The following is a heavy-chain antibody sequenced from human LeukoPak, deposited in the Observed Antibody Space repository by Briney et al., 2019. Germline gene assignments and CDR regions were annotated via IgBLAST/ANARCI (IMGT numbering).Heavy chain of an antibody. Sequence: PGGSLRLSCAASGFTFSSYSMNWVRQAPGKGLEWVAVISYDGSNKYYADSVKGRFTISRDNSKNTLYLQMNSLRAEDTAVYYCVFEGRADAFDIWGQGTMVSVSS. V-gene: IGHV3-30*03. D-gene: IGHD3-10*01. J-gene: IGHJ3*02. CDR2: ISYDGSNK. CDR1: GFTFSSYS. CDR3: VFEGRADAFDI.